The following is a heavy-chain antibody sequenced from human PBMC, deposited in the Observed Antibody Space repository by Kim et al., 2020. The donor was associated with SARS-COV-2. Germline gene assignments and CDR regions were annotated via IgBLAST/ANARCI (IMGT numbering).Heavy chain of an antibody. V-gene: IGHV3-23*01. J-gene: IGHJ4*02. CDR2: ISGSGGST. CDR3: APPLDGDKYYFDY. D-gene: IGHD4-17*01. Sequence: GGSLRLSCAASGFTFSSYAMSWVRQAPGKGLEWVSAISGSGGSTYYADSVKGRFTISRDNSKNTLYLQMNSLRAEDTAVYYCAPPLDGDKYYFDYWGQGTLVTVSS. CDR1: GFTFSSYA.